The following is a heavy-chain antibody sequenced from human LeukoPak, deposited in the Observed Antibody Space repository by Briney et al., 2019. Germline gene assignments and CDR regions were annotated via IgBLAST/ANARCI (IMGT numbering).Heavy chain of an antibody. J-gene: IGHJ4*02. CDR1: GFTFSSYA. CDR2: ISGSGGST. D-gene: IGHD3-10*01. Sequence: GGSLRLSCAASGFTFSSYAMSWVRQAPGKGLEWVSVISGSGGSTYNADSVKGRFTISRDNSKNTLYLQMNSLRAEDTAVYYCAKYSFYGSGSYYNDFDYWGQGTLVTVSS. V-gene: IGHV3-23*01. CDR3: AKYSFYGSGSYYNDFDY.